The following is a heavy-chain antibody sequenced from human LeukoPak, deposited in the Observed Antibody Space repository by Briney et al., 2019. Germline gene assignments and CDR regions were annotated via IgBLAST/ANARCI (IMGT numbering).Heavy chain of an antibody. D-gene: IGHD4-23*01. CDR3: AEDTGGNGAYFYAMDV. CDR1: GFAFHNYA. Sequence: PGGSLRLSCVGSGFAFHNYAMHWVRRPPGKGLEWVSAINWNSDTKAYADSVKGRFTISRDRARNSLYLQMDSLRPEDTALYYCAEDTGGNGAYFYAMDVWGQGTSVTVSS. J-gene: IGHJ6*02. V-gene: IGHV3-9*01. CDR2: INWNSDTK.